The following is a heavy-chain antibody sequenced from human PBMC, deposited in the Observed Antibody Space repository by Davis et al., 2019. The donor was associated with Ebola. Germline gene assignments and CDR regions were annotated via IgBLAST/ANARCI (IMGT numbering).Heavy chain of an antibody. CDR3: ARASKVVPALPDY. Sequence: MPSETLSLTCTVSGGSISSGDYYWSWIRQHPGKGLEWIGYIYYSGSTYYNPSLKSRVTISVDTSKNQFSLKLSSVTAADTAVYYCARASKVVPALPDYWGQGTLVTVSS. D-gene: IGHD2-2*01. CDR2: IYYSGST. V-gene: IGHV4-31*03. CDR1: GGSISSGDYY. J-gene: IGHJ4*02.